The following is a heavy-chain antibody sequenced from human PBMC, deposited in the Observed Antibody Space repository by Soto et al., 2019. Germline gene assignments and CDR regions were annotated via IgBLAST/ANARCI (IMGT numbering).Heavy chain of an antibody. CDR1: GLTVSGKKY. V-gene: IGHV3-53*01. CDR2: LYDVDGS. D-gene: IGHD1-1*01. J-gene: IGHJ3*01. CDR3: ATWHEREHAYDV. Sequence: GSLRLSCAASGLTVSGKKYVAWIRQAPGKGLEWVSALYDVDGSFYSDSVKGRFTTSSDSSKTTVYLQMNDLRPADTAVYYCATWHEREHAYDVWGQGTTVTVSS.